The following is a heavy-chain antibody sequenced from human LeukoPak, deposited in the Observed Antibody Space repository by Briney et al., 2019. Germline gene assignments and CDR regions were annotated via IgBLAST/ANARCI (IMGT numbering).Heavy chain of an antibody. CDR1: GFTFSFYW. V-gene: IGHV3-7*01. J-gene: IGHJ4*02. CDR3: AKEIAVADYFDY. CDR2: IKQDGSEK. Sequence: GGSLRLSCVASGFTFSFYWMGWVRQAPGKGLEWVANIKQDGSEKYYVDSARGRFTISRDNAKNSLYLQMNSLRAEDTAVYFCAKEIAVADYFDYWGQGTLVTVSS. D-gene: IGHD6-19*01.